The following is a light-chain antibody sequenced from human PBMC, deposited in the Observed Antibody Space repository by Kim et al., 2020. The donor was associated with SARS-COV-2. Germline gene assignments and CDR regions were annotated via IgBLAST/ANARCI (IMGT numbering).Light chain of an antibody. Sequence: LTQPHSVSESPGKTVTISCTRSSGSIASNYVQWYQQRPGSAPTTVIYEDNQRHSGVPDRFSGSIDSSSNSASLTISGLKTEDEADYYCQSYDSSNHVVFGGGTQLTVL. CDR2: EDN. J-gene: IGLJ2*01. V-gene: IGLV6-57*04. CDR1: SGSIASNY. CDR3: QSYDSSNHVV.